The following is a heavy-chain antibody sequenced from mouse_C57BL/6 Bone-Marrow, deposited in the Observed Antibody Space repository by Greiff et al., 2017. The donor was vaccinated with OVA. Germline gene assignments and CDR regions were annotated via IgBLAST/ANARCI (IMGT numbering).Heavy chain of an antibody. J-gene: IGHJ4*01. CDR1: GFNIKDDY. CDR2: IDPENGDT. D-gene: IGHD1-1*02. CDR3: TTDWWAMDY. Sequence: SGAELVRPGASVKLSCTASGFNIKDDYMHWVKQRPEQGLEWIGWIDPENGDTEYASKFQGKATITADTSSNTAYLQLSSLTSEDTAVYYCTTDWWAMDYWGQGTSVTVSS. V-gene: IGHV14-4*01.